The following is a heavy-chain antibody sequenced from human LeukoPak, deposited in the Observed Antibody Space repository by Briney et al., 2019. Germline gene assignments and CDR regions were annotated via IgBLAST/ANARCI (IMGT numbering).Heavy chain of an antibody. CDR2: IRYHGSDK. D-gene: IGHD6-13*01. V-gene: IGHV3-30*02. J-gene: IGHJ4*02. Sequence: GGSLRLSCAASGFTFSSCGTHWVRQAPGKGLEWVAFIRYHGSDKYYADSVKGRYTISRDNSENTLYLQMNSLRAEDTAVYYCAKSPSSWKFDDWGQGTLVTVSS. CDR1: GFTFSSCG. CDR3: AKSPSSWKFDD.